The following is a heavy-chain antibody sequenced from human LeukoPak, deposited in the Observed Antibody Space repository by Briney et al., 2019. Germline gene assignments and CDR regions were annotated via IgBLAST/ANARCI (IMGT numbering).Heavy chain of an antibody. CDR2: IYYSGST. CDR1: GGSISSSSYY. V-gene: IGHV4-39*01. J-gene: IGHJ5*02. Sequence: SETLSLTCTVSGGSISSSSYYWGWIRQPPGKGLEWIGSIYYSGSTYYNPSLKSRVTISVDTSKNQFSLKLSSVTAADTAVYYCASTRRIAVAQPGWFDPWGQGTLVTVSS. CDR3: ASTRRIAVAQPGWFDP. D-gene: IGHD6-19*01.